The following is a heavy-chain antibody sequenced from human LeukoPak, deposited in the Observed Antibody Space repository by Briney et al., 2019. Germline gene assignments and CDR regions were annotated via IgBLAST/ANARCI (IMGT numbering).Heavy chain of an antibody. CDR2: ISAGSIYT. J-gene: IGHJ4*02. CDR1: KFTFSNYA. CDR3: ATHERSTWYGDLDY. V-gene: IGHV3-23*01. D-gene: IGHD6-13*01. Sequence: GGSLRLSCAASKFTFSNYAMSWVRQAPGKGLECVSCISAGSIYTNYTDSAKGRFTISRDDSKNTLYLQMNSLRGEDTAVYYCATHERSTWYGDLDYWGQGTLVTVSS.